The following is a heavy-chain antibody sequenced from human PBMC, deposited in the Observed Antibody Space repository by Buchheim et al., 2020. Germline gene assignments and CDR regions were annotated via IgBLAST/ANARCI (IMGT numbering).Heavy chain of an antibody. V-gene: IGHV1-8*01. CDR3: ARGTNWFDP. J-gene: IGHJ5*02. CDR1: GYTFINFD. Sequence: QVQLVQSGAEVKKPGASVKVSCKASGYTFINFDINWVRQATGQGLEWMGWMSPDSGKTAYAQRFRGRVTMTGNTPISTAYLELNSLRSEDTAVYYCARGTNWFDPWGQGTL. CDR2: MSPDSGKT.